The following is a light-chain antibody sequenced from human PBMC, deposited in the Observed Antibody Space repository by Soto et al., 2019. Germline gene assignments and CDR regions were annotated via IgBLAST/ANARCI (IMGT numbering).Light chain of an antibody. Sequence: QSALTQPASVSGSPGQSITISCTGSSSDIGSYNLVSWYQHHPGKAPKLMIYEGTNRPSGVSNRFSGSKSGNTASLTISGLQADDEAYYYCSSYARGSTLIFGGGTKLTVL. CDR3: SSYARGSTLI. CDR2: EGT. CDR1: SSDIGSYNL. J-gene: IGLJ2*01. V-gene: IGLV2-23*01.